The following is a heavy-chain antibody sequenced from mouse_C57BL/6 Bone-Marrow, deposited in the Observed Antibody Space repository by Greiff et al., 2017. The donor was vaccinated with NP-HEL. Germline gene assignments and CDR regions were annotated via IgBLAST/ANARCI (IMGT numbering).Heavy chain of an antibody. CDR1: GYTFTDHT. CDR3: ARFGDYDGVYAMDY. V-gene: IGHV1-78*01. D-gene: IGHD2-4*01. J-gene: IGHJ4*01. CDR2: IYPRDGST. Sequence: VKLQESDAELVKPGASVKISCKVSGYTFTDHTIHWMKQRPEQGLEWIGYIYPRDGSTKYNEKFKGKATLTADKSSSTAYMQLNSLTSEDSAVYFCARFGDYDGVYAMDYWGQGTSVTVSS.